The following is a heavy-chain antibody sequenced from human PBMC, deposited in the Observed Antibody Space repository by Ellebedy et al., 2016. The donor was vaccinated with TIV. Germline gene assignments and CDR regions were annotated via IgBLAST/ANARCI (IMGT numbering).Heavy chain of an antibody. Sequence: AASVKVSCKASGYTFTSYAISWVRQAPGQGLEWMGRIIPILGIANYAQKFQGRVTITADKSTSTAYMELSSLRSDDTAVYYCAGGGTMIVVDDYYYGMDVWGQGTTVTVSS. CDR1: GYTFTSYA. J-gene: IGHJ6*02. CDR3: AGGGTMIVVDDYYYGMDV. V-gene: IGHV1-69*04. D-gene: IGHD3-22*01. CDR2: IIPILGIA.